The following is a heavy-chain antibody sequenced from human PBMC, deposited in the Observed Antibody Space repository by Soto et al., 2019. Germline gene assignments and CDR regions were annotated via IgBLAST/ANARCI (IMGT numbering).Heavy chain of an antibody. CDR1: GFTFSTYA. V-gene: IGHV3-23*01. J-gene: IGHJ4*02. CDR2: ISGSGGST. D-gene: IGHD6-13*01. CDR3: AKDGAGYSSSWHNFAY. Sequence: GESLKISCAASGFTFSTYAMTWVRQAPGKGLEWVSGISGSGGSTYYADSVQGRFTISRDNSKNTLYLQMNSLRAEDTAVYYCAKDGAGYSSSWHNFAYWGRGTLVTVSS.